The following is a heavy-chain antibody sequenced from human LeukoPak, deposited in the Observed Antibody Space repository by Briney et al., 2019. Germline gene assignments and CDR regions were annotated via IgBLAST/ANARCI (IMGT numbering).Heavy chain of an antibody. J-gene: IGHJ6*03. CDR2: INHSGST. D-gene: IGHD6-19*01. CDR1: GGSFSGYY. CDR3: ARGSPYHRGQWPKLYYYCYYMDV. Sequence: SETLSLTCAVYGGSFSGYYWSWIRQPPGKGLEWIGEINHSGSTNYNPSLKSRVTISVDTSKNQFSLKLSSVTAADTAVYYCARGSPYHRGQWPKLYYYCYYMDVWGKGTTVTVSS. V-gene: IGHV4-34*01.